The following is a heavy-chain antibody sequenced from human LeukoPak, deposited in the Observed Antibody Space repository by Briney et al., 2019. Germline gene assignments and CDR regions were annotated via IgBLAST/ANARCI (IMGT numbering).Heavy chain of an antibody. V-gene: IGHV1-8*01. D-gene: IGHD6-13*01. CDR1: GYTFTSYD. CDR3: ARGRRAVAGTDFDY. Sequence: ASVKVSCRVSGYTFTSYDINWVRQATGQGLEWMGWMNPNSGNTGYAQKFQGRVTMTRNTSISTAYMELSSLRSEDTAVYYCARGRRAVAGTDFDYWGQGTLVTVSS. J-gene: IGHJ4*02. CDR2: MNPNSGNT.